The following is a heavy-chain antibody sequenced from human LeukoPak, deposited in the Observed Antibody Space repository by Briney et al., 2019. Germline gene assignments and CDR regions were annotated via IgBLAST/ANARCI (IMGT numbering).Heavy chain of an antibody. J-gene: IGHJ4*02. CDR3: ARAYGAPTTGNFDY. CDR2: IHYSGT. D-gene: IGHD4/OR15-4a*01. V-gene: IGHV4-59*01. Sequence: KPAETLSLTCIVSGASTSSYYWIWIRQPPGKGLEWIGHIHYSGTNYNPSLKSRVTISVDTSKNQFSLTLSSVTAADTAAYYCARAYGAPTTGNFDYWGQGTLVIVSS. CDR1: GASTSSYY.